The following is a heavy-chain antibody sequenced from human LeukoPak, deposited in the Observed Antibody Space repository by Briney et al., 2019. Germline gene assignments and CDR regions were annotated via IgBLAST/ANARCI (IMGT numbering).Heavy chain of an antibody. D-gene: IGHD3-10*01. CDR3: ARDNADYYGSGSDPYYFDY. V-gene: IGHV3-74*01. CDR2: INNDGSST. CDR1: GFTFSNHW. Sequence: GGSLRLSCAASGFTFSNHWMHWVRQAPGKGLVWVSRINNDGSSTNYAGSVKGRFTISRDNAKNSLYLQMNSLRAEDTAVYYCARDNADYYGSGSDPYYFDYWGQGTLVTVSS. J-gene: IGHJ4*02.